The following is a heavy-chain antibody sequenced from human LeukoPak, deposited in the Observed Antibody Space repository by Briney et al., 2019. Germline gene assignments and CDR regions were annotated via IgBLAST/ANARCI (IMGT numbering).Heavy chain of an antibody. J-gene: IGHJ3*01. CDR1: GNTFSSYT. D-gene: IGHD2/OR15-2a*01. CDR2: VSGEMTYT. Sequence: ASVKASCKASGNTFSSYTMHWVRQAPGQRLEWMGWVSGEMTYTKYSQQFQGRVTITRDTSTSTTYMELGSLRFEDTAVYFCARARSYFQRAFDLWGQGTLVTVS. V-gene: IGHV1-3*01. CDR3: ARARSYFQRAFDL.